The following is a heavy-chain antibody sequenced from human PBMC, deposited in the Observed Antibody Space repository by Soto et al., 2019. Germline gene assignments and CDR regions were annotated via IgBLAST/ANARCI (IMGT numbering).Heavy chain of an antibody. CDR2: INTDGSDT. CDR3: ARGYSGTYRIDS. Sequence: XECLSLSSVASGFTFRSYGMHGVGQGPGKGLVWVSRINTDGSDTTYADSVKGRCTISRDSAKNTLYLQMNSLRAEDTAVYYCARGYSGTYRIDSWGQGILVTSPQ. V-gene: IGHV3-74*03. D-gene: IGHD1-26*01. J-gene: IGHJ4*02. CDR1: GFTFRSYG.